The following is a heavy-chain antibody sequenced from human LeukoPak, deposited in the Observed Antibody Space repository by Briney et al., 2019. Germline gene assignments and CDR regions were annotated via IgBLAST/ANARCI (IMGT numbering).Heavy chain of an antibody. Sequence: KPSQTLSLTCTVSGGSISSGGYYWSWIRQHPGKGLEWIGYIYYSGSTYYNPSLKSRVTISVDTSKNQFSLKLSSVTAADTAVYYCARTELVVSNYFDYWGQGTLVTVSS. CDR3: ARTELVVSNYFDY. J-gene: IGHJ4*02. CDR2: IYYSGST. D-gene: IGHD2-8*02. V-gene: IGHV4-31*03. CDR1: GGSISSGGYY.